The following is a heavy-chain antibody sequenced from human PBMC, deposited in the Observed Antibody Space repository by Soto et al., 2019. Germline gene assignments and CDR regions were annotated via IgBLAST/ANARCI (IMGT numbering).Heavy chain of an antibody. D-gene: IGHD3-9*01. J-gene: IGHJ2*01. CDR3: ALFFYLTGDYGVLFDV. CDR1: GGSFSADD. Sequence: SQTLYLTCAASGGSFSADDWSWIRQPPGRGLEWIGEINHNGNSNYNPALESRVTISVDTSKNQFSLKLISVTAADTAVYYCALFFYLTGDYGVLFDVCGRG. V-gene: IGHV4-34*01. CDR2: INHNGNS.